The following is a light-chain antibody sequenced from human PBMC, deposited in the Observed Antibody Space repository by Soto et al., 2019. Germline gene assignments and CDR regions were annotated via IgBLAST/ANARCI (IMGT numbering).Light chain of an antibody. J-gene: IGLJ2*01. V-gene: IGLV1-51*01. Sequence: QSVLTQPPSVSAAPGQKVTISCSGSSSNIENNYVSWYQQLPGAAPKLLIYDNNQRPSGIPDRFSGSKSGTSATLGITGLQTGDDADYYCGTWDSILSVGLFGGGTKVTVL. CDR2: DNN. CDR3: GTWDSILSVGL. CDR1: SSNIENNY.